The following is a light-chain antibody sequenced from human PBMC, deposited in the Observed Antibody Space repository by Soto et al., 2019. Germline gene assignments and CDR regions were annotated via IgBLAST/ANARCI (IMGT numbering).Light chain of an antibody. CDR3: QQYQNWPPLT. Sequence: IVMTQSPATLSVSPGETATLSCRASQGVTIDLAWYQQKPGQAPRLLIYDASTRATGIPARFSGSGSGTEFTLTISSLQSEDFAVYYCQQYQNWPPLTFGGGTRVEIK. CDR1: QGVTID. J-gene: IGKJ4*01. CDR2: DAS. V-gene: IGKV3-15*01.